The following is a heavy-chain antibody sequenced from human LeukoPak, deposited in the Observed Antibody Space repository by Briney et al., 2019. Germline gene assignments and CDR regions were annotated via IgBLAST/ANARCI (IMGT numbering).Heavy chain of an antibody. D-gene: IGHD6-13*01. CDR1: GGSISRNTHY. CDR3: ARAPRGGRWGSSWYSY. Sequence: TSETLSLTCSVSGGSISRNTHYCGWIRQPPGKGLEWIGSIHYSGSTYYNPSLKSRVTISVDTSKNQFSLKLSSVTAADTAVYYCARAPRGGRWGSSWYSYWGQGTLVTVSS. J-gene: IGHJ4*02. V-gene: IGHV4-39*07. CDR2: IHYSGST.